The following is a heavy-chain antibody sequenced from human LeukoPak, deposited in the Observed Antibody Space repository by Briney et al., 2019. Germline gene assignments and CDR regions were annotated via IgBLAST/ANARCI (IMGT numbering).Heavy chain of an antibody. CDR1: GGSISSSNW. V-gene: IGHV4-4*02. J-gene: IGHJ5*02. CDR2: IYHSGST. Sequence: SETLSLTCAVSGGSISSSNWWSWVRQPPGKGLEWIGEIYHSGSTHYNPSLKSRVTISVDKSKNQFSLKLSSVTAADTAVYYCARDSLGYCSGGSCPNWFDPWGQGTLVTVSS. CDR3: ARDSLGYCSGGSCPNWFDP. D-gene: IGHD2-15*01.